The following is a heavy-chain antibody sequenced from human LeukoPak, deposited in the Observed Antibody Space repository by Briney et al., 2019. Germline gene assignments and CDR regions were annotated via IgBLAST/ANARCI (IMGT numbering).Heavy chain of an antibody. CDR3: AKDRTATIFGVVTYMDV. CDR1: GFTFSSYG. V-gene: IGHV3-30*02. D-gene: IGHD3-3*01. Sequence: GGSLRLSCAASGFTFSSYGMHWVRQAPGKGLEWVAFIRYDGSNKYYADSVKGRFTISTDNSKNTLYLQMNSLRAEDTAVYYCAKDRTATIFGVVTYMDVWGKGTTVTVSS. CDR2: IRYDGSNK. J-gene: IGHJ6*03.